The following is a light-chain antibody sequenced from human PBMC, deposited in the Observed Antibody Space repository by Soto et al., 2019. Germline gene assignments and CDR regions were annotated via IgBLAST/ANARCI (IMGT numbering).Light chain of an antibody. V-gene: IGKV1-27*01. CDR2: AAS. CDR1: QGISNY. J-gene: IGKJ3*01. Sequence: DIQMTQSPSSLSASVGDRVTITCRASQGISNYLAWYQQKPGKFPHLLIYAASTLQSGVPSRFSGSGSGTDFTLTISSLQPEDVATYYCQKYNSAPPFTFGPGTRVDIK. CDR3: QKYNSAPPFT.